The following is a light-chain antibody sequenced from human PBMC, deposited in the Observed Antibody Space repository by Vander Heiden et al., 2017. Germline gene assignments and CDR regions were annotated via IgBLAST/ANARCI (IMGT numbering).Light chain of an antibody. J-gene: IGKJ2*01. V-gene: IGKV1-39*01. Sequence: DIQLTHSPSSLSASLGCRVTIPCRASQSISSYLNWYQQKPGKAPKLLIYVASSWESGVPARFSGSGSGTDFTLTISRLQAEDVAIYYCKQSYSTPRTFGQGTKLEIK. CDR2: VAS. CDR3: KQSYSTPRT. CDR1: QSISSY.